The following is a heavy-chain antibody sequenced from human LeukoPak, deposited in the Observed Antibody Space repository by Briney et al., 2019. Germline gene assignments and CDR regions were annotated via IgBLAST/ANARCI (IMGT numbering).Heavy chain of an antibody. CDR1: GYTFTGYY. CDR3: ARDRSSSSDLGDYYYYVDV. D-gene: IGHD6-6*01. CDR2: INPNSGGT. J-gene: IGHJ6*03. V-gene: IGHV1-2*02. Sequence: ASVKVSCKASGYTFTGYYMHWVRQAPGQGLEWMGWINPNSGGTNYAQKFQGRVTMTRDTSISTAYMELSRLRSDDTAVYYCARDRSSSSDLGDYYYYVDVWGKGTTVTVSS.